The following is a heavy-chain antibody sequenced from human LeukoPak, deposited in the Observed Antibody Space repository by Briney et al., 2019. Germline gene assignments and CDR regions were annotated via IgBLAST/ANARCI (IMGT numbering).Heavy chain of an antibody. J-gene: IGHJ4*02. Sequence: ASVKVSCKASGGTFSSYGISWVRQAPGQGLEWMGWISAYNGNTNYAQKLQGRVTMTTDTSTSTAYMELRSLRSDDTAVYYCARACSSTSCYGAVAADWGQGTLVTVSS. CDR3: ARACSSTSCYGAVAAD. V-gene: IGHV1-18*01. D-gene: IGHD2-2*01. CDR1: GGTFSSYG. CDR2: ISAYNGNT.